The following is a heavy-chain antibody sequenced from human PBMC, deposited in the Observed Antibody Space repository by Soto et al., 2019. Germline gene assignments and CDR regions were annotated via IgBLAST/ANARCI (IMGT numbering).Heavy chain of an antibody. CDR3: ARDRELELRDYYYYALDV. J-gene: IGHJ6*02. Sequence: EQLAESGGGLVQPGGSLRLSCAASGFTFSSYNMNWARQSPGKGLEWVSFISSSSSTIYYADSVKGRFTISRDNAKNPLYLQMNSLRDEDTAVYFWARDRELELRDYYYYALDVWGQGTTVTVSS. V-gene: IGHV3-48*02. D-gene: IGHD1-7*01. CDR1: GFTFSSYN. CDR2: ISSSSSTI.